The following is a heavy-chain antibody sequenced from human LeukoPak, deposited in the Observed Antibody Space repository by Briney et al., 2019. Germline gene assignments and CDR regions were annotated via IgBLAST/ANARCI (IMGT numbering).Heavy chain of an antibody. CDR3: ARVPYGSGVNWFDP. D-gene: IGHD3-10*01. J-gene: IGHJ5*02. CDR2: IYYSGST. V-gene: IGHV4-31*03. Sequence: KPSETLSLTCTVSGGSISSGGYYWSWIRQHPRKGLEWIGYIYYSGSTFHNPSLKSRVTISIDTSKNQFSLKLSSVTAADTAVYYCARVPYGSGVNWFDPWGQGTLVTVSS. CDR1: GGSISSGGYY.